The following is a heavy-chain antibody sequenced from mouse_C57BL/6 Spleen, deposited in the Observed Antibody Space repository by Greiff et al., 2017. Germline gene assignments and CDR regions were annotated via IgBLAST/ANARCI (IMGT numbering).Heavy chain of an antibody. D-gene: IGHD1-1*01. CDR2: INPNNGGT. CDR3: ARFTTVVATSYYAMDY. CDR1: GYTFTDYN. J-gene: IGHJ4*01. V-gene: IGHV1-18*01. Sequence: EVQLQQSGPELVKPGASVKIPCKASGYTFTDYNMDWVKQSHGKSLEWIGDINPNNGGTIYNQKFKGKATLTVDKSSSTAYMELRSLTSEDTAVYYCARFTTVVATSYYAMDYWGQGTSVTVSS.